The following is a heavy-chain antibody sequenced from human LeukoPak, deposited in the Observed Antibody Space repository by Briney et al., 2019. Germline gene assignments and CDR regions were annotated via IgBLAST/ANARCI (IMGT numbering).Heavy chain of an antibody. Sequence: PGGSLRLSCAASGFTLTSYAMSWVRQAPGKGLEWVSAMSGSGDSTNYADSVKGRFTISRDNSKNTVYLQMNSLRADDTAVYYCTKDLRGRSNSWGQGTLVTVSS. CDR2: MSGSGDST. CDR1: GFTLTSYA. D-gene: IGHD5/OR15-5a*01. J-gene: IGHJ4*02. CDR3: TKDLRGRSNS. V-gene: IGHV3-23*01.